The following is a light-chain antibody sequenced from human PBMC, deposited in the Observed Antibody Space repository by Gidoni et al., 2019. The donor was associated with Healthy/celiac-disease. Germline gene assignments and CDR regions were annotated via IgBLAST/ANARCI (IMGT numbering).Light chain of an antibody. V-gene: IGKV1-8*01. CDR3: QQYYSYPLYT. J-gene: IGKJ2*01. Sequence: IRMTQSPSSFSASTGDRGTITCRASQGIRRYVGWYQQKPVKAPKLLLYAATTLQSGVPSLFSGSVSGTYFTLTISCLQSEDFVTYYCQQYYSYPLYTFGPGTKLEIK. CDR1: QGIRRY. CDR2: AAT.